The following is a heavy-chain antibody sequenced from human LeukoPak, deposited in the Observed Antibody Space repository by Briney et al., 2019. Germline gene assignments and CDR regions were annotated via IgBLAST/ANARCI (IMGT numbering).Heavy chain of an antibody. D-gene: IGHD3-22*01. CDR3: ARDYYDSSGYLDAFDI. V-gene: IGHV3-11*06. CDR2: ISGSGHDI. J-gene: IGHJ3*02. CDR1: GFTFSDSY. Sequence: GGSLRLSCAASGFTFSDSYMTWVRQAPGKGVKWVAYISGSGHDINYADSVKGRFTISRDNSKNTLYLQMNSLRAEDTAVYYCARDYYDSSGYLDAFDIWGQGTMVTVSS.